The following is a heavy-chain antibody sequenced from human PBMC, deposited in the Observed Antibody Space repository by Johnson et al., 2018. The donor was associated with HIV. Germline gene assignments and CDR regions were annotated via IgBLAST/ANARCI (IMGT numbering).Heavy chain of an antibody. D-gene: IGHD3-10*01. V-gene: IGHV3-66*04. Sequence: VQLVESGGGLVQPGGSLRLSCAASGFTVSSNYMSWVRQAPGKGLEWVSVIYSGGSTYYADSVKGRFTISRDNSKNTLYLQMNSLRAEETAVYYCARPLLLWFGETYDAFDIWGQGTMVTVSS. J-gene: IGHJ3*02. CDR3: ARPLLLWFGETYDAFDI. CDR2: IYSGGST. CDR1: GFTVSSNY.